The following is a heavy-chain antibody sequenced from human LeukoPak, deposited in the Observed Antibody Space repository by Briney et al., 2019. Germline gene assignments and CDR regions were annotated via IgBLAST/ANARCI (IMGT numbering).Heavy chain of an antibody. Sequence: GGSLRLSCAASGFTFDDYAMHWVRQAPGKGLEWVSGISWNSGNIGYADSVKGRLTISRDNAKNSLYLQMNSLRAEDMALYYCAKSGKVLLWFGEFDYWGQGTLVTVSS. D-gene: IGHD3-10*01. J-gene: IGHJ4*02. CDR3: AKSGKVLLWFGEFDY. CDR1: GFTFDDYA. V-gene: IGHV3-9*03. CDR2: ISWNSGNI.